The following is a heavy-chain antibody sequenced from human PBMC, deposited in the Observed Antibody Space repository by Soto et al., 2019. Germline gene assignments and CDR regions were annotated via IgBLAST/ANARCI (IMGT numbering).Heavy chain of an antibody. V-gene: IGHV4-34*01. CDR1: GGSFRGYY. D-gene: IGHD2-2*01. J-gene: IGHJ4*02. Sequence: SETLSLPCGFYGGSFRGYYWSWIRQPPGKGLEWSGEISHTGSTNYNPSLKSRVTISMDTSKKQLSLNLSSVTAAETAVYYCARIAQPLSDYWGQGTLVSVPS. CDR2: ISHTGST. CDR3: ARIAQPLSDY.